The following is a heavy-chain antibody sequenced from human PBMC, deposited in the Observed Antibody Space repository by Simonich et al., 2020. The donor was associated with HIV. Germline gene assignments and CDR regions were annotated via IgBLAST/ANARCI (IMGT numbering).Heavy chain of an antibody. CDR1: GGSFSGYY. V-gene: IGHV4-34*01. J-gene: IGHJ4*02. CDR3: ARRDRELILYFDY. D-gene: IGHD3-3*01. CDR2: INHGEIT. Sequence: QVQLQQWGAGLLKPSETLSLTCAVYGGSFSGYYWSWIRQPPGKGLEWIGEINHGEITNYKSSLNSRATISVDKSKNQFSLKLSSVTAADTAIYYCARRDRELILYFDYWGQGNLVTVSS.